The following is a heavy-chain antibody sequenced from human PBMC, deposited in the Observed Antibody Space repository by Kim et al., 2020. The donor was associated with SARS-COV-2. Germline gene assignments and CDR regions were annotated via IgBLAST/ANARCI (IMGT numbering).Heavy chain of an antibody. CDR3: ASQMTYRQRYWYFDL. CDR1: GFTFSSYW. V-gene: IGHV3-74*01. CDR2: INSDGSST. D-gene: IGHD3-16*02. Sequence: GGSLRLSCAASGFTFSSYWMHWVRQAPGKGLVWVSRINSDGSSTSYADSVKGRFTISRDNAKNTLYLQMNSLRAEDTAVYYCASQMTYRQRYWYFDLWGRGTLVTVSS. J-gene: IGHJ2*01.